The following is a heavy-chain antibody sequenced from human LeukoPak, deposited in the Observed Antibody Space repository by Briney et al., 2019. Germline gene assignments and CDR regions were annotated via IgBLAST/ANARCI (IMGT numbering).Heavy chain of an antibody. J-gene: IGHJ3*02. CDR3: ARHPEAGIILI. V-gene: IGHV4-59*01. CDR2: IYYSGST. Sequence: SETLSLTCTVSGGSTSVYYWSWIRQPPGKGLEWIGHIYYSGSTNYNPSLKSRVTISVDTSKNQFSLKLSSVTAADTAVYYCARHPEAGIILIWGQGTMVTVSS. D-gene: IGHD3-10*01. CDR1: GGSTSVYY.